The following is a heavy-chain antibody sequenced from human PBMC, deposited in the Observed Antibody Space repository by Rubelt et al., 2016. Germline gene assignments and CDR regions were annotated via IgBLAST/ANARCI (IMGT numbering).Heavy chain of an antibody. CDR1: GFTFSSYW. CDR3: AKDLTWGQQLVLGFDY. Sequence: EVQLVESGGGLVQPGRSLRLSCTASGFTFSSYWMHWVRQAPGKGLVWVSRINSDGSSTSYADSVKGRFTLPRANATNALYLQMNSLGAEDTAVYYCAKDLTWGQQLVLGFDYWGQGTLVTVSS. J-gene: IGHJ4*02. V-gene: IGHV3-74*01. D-gene: IGHD6-13*01. CDR2: INSDGSST.